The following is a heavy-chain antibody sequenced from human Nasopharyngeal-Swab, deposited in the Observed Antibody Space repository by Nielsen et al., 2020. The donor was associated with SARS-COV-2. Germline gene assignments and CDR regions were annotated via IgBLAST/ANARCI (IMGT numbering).Heavy chain of an antibody. V-gene: IGHV3-74*01. J-gene: IGHJ4*02. Sequence: GESLKISCAASGFTFSTYWMHWVRHAPGKGLVWVSRLKTDGSDTRYADSVKGRFTISRDNAKNTLYLQINSLRAEDTAVYYWVRETSTSGAYYFDYWGRGTRVTVSS. D-gene: IGHD2-2*01. CDR2: LKTDGSDT. CDR1: GFTFSTYW. CDR3: VRETSTSGAYYFDY.